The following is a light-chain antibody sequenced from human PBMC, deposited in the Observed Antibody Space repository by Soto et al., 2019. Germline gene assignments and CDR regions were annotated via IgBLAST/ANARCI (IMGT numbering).Light chain of an antibody. CDR3: CSYAGAYTWM. CDR1: SSDVGGYDY. V-gene: IGLV2-11*01. CDR2: DVT. Sequence: QSAVTQPRSVSGSPGQSVTISCTGTSSDVGGYDYVSWCQQHPGKAPKLLIYDVTRRPSGVPDRFSGSKSGNTASLTISGLQSEDEADYYCCSYAGAYTWMFGGGTKLTVL. J-gene: IGLJ3*02.